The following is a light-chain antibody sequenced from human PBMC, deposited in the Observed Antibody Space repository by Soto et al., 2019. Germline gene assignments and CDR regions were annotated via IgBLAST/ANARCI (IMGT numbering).Light chain of an antibody. CDR3: SSYAGSNKVL. J-gene: IGLJ2*01. V-gene: IGLV2-8*01. CDR1: SSDVGGYTY. Sequence: QSALTQPPSASGSPGQSVTISCTGTSSDVGGYTYVSWYRQHPSKAPKLMIYEVSKRPSGVPDRFSGSKSGNTASLTVSGLQAEDEAYYYCSSYAGSNKVLFGGGTQLTVL. CDR2: EVS.